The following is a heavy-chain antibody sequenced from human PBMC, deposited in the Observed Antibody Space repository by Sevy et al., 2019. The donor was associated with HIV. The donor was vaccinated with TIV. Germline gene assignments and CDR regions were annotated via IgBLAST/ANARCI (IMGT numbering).Heavy chain of an antibody. J-gene: IGHJ6*02. D-gene: IGHD2-15*01. CDR3: AKGYYCSSGSCFSTTRGYYYGMDV. CDR1: GFTFSSYG. Sequence: GGSLRLSCAASGFTFSSYGMHWVRQAPGKGLEWVAVISYDGSNKYYADSVKGRFTISRDISKNTLYLQMNSLRAEDTAVYYCAKGYYCSSGSCFSTTRGYYYGMDVWGQGTTVTVSS. CDR2: ISYDGSNK. V-gene: IGHV3-30*18.